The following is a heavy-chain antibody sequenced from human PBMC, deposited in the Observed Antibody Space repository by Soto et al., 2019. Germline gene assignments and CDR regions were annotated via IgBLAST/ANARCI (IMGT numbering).Heavy chain of an antibody. J-gene: IGHJ6*02. CDR1: GGSFSGYY. V-gene: IGHV4-34*01. CDR2: INHSGST. Sequence: PSETLSLTCAVYGGSFSGYYWSWIRQPPGKGLEWIGEINHSGSTNYNPSLKSRVTISVDTSKNQFSLKLSSVTAADTAVYYCARSPLSRLEGRRMDVWGQGTTVTVSS. D-gene: IGHD1-1*01. CDR3: ARSPLSRLEGRRMDV.